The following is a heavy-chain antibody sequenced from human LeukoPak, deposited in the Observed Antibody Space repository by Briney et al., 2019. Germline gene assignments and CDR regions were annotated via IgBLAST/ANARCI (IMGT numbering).Heavy chain of an antibody. V-gene: IGHV4-59*01. CDR2: IYYSGTT. CDR3: AREDPQTTVPEGMDV. D-gene: IGHD4-17*01. CDR1: GGSISYYY. Sequence: SETLSLTCTVSGGSISYYYWSWIRQSPGKGLEWIGYIYYSGTTNYNPSLKSRVTISVDTSKNQFSLQLRSVTAADTAVYYCAREDPQTTVPEGMDVWGQGTAVTVSS. J-gene: IGHJ6*02.